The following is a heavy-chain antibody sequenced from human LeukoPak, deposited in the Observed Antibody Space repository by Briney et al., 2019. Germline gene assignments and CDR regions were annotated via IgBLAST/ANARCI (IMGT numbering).Heavy chain of an antibody. CDR1: VFTFSSYG. CDR2: IWYDGTNK. V-gene: IGHV3-30*02. J-gene: IGHJ4*02. D-gene: IGHD2-2*01. Sequence: GGSLRLSCAASVFTFSSYGMHWVRQAPGKGLEWVAFIWYDGTNKYYADSVKGRFTISRDNSKNTLYLQMNNLRSEDTAVYYCAKDLIGYCTSPTCYPIDHWGQRTLVTVSS. CDR3: AKDLIGYCTSPTCYPIDH.